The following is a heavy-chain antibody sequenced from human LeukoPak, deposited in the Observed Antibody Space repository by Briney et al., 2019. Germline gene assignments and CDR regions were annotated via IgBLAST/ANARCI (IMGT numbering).Heavy chain of an antibody. J-gene: IGHJ3*02. D-gene: IGHD2/OR15-2a*01. Sequence: SVTVSCTAFGGTFSSYAISWVRQAPGQGLEWMGGIIPIFGTANYAQKFQGRVTITADESTSTAYMELSSLRSEDTAVYYCARTFLHAFDIWGQGTMVTVSS. CDR2: IIPIFGTA. CDR1: GGTFSSYA. V-gene: IGHV1-69*01. CDR3: ARTFLHAFDI.